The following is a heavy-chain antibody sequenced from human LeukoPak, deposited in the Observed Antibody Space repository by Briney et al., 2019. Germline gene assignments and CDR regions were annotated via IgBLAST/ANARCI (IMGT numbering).Heavy chain of an antibody. CDR2: ISFDGRHK. CDR3: TTIHH. V-gene: IGHV3-30*04. J-gene: IGHJ4*01. CDR1: GFSFSDYN. Sequence: PGGSLRLSCAASGFSFSDYNMDWVRQAPGKGLEWVAVISFDGRHKDCTDSVKGRLTISRDNSNNTLCLQMSNLRPEDTAVYYCTTIHHWGQGARVTVSS.